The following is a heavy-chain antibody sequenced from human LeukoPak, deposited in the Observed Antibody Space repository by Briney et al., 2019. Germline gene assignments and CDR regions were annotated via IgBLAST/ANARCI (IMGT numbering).Heavy chain of an antibody. CDR3: ARDYDFWSGYYASFDY. CDR1: GYTFTSYG. J-gene: IGHJ4*02. Sequence: ASVKVSCKASGYTFTSYGISWVRQAPGQGLEWMGWISAYNGNTNYAQKLQGRVTMTTDTSTSTAYMELGSLRSDDTAVYYCARDYDFWSGYYASFDYWGQGTLVTVSS. D-gene: IGHD3-3*01. V-gene: IGHV1-18*01. CDR2: ISAYNGNT.